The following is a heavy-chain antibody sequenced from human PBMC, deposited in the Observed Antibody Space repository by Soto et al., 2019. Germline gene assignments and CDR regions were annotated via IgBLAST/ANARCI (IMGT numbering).Heavy chain of an antibody. V-gene: IGHV4-39*01. Sequence: SETLSLTCTVSGGSISSSSYSWGWIRQPPGKGLEWIGSIYYSGSTYYNPSLKSRVTISVDTSKNQLSLKLSSVIAVDTAVYYCARQDYGDDYWGQGTLVTVSS. CDR2: IYYSGST. CDR3: ARQDYGDDY. D-gene: IGHD4-17*01. J-gene: IGHJ4*02. CDR1: GGSISSSSYS.